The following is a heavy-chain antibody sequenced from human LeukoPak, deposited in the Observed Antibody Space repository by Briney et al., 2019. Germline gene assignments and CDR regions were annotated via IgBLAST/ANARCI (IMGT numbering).Heavy chain of an antibody. J-gene: IGHJ4*02. D-gene: IGHD6-13*01. V-gene: IGHV3-7*05. CDR1: GFTFSSHW. CDR3: ARISIAAAGDFDF. CDR2: IKQDGTAT. Sequence: PGGSLRLPCAASGFTFSSHWMSWVRQAPGKGLEWVANIKQDGTATYYVDSVKGRFTISRDNAKNSLYLQMNSLRAEDTAVYYCARISIAAAGDFDFWGQGTLVTVSS.